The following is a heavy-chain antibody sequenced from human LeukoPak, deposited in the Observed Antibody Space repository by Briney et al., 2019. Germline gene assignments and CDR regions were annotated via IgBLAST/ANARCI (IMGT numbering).Heavy chain of an antibody. CDR3: GVYSNTWRAFDY. J-gene: IGHJ4*02. D-gene: IGHD6-13*01. Sequence: SGKVSCKASGYTFTGFYIYWVRQAPGQGLEWMGWINPNNGGTNYAQKFQGRVTMTRDTSITTAYMELSRLRSDDTAVYYCGVYSNTWRAFDYWGQGTLVTVSS. CDR1: GYTFTGFY. V-gene: IGHV1-2*02. CDR2: INPNNGGT.